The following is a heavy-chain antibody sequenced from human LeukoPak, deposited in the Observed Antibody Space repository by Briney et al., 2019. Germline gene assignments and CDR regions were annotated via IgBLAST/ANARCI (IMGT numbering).Heavy chain of an antibody. CDR3: AKDPGPLAVAGPNYFDY. D-gene: IGHD6-19*01. V-gene: IGHV3-53*01. Sequence: PGGSLRLSCAVSGFTVSGNYITWVRQAPGKGLEWVSVIYANGNTYYADSMQGRLTISRDKSKNTLYLQMNSLRAEDTAVYYCAKDPGPLAVAGPNYFDYWGQGTLVTVSS. CDR1: GFTVSGNY. J-gene: IGHJ4*02. CDR2: IYANGNT.